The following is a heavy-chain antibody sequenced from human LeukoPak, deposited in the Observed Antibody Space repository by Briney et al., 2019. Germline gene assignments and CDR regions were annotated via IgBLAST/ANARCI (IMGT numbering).Heavy chain of an antibody. Sequence: SSETLSLTCTVSGGSISSSSYYWGWIRQPPGKGLEWIGSIYYSGSTYYNPSLKSRVTISVDTSKNQFSLNLSSVIATDTAVYYCARSPRVATILGPAYVFDLWGQGTLVPVSS. D-gene: IGHD5-12*01. CDR3: ARSPRVATILGPAYVFDL. CDR2: IYYSGST. J-gene: IGHJ3*01. V-gene: IGHV4-39*01. CDR1: GGSISSSSYY.